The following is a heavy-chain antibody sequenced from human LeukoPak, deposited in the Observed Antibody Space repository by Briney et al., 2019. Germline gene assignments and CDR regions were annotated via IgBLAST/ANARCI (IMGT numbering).Heavy chain of an antibody. D-gene: IGHD3-10*01. CDR1: GFTFDDYA. CDR3: ARDRRGLDY. V-gene: IGHV3-74*01. CDR2: INSDGSST. J-gene: IGHJ4*02. Sequence: GRSLRLSCAASGFTFDDYAMHWVRQAPGKGLVWVSRINSDGSSTSYADSVKGRFTISRDNAKNTLYLQMNSLRAEDTAVYYCARDRRGLDYWGQGTLVTVSS.